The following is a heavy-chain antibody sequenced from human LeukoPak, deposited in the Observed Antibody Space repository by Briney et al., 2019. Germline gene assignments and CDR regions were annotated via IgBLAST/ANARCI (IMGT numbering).Heavy chain of an antibody. CDR1: GYTFTGYY. J-gene: IGHJ5*02. CDR3: AREPMVRDFNWFDP. D-gene: IGHD3-10*01. V-gene: IGHV1-2*06. CDR2: INPNSGGT. Sequence: ASVKVSCKASGYTFTGYYIHWVRQAPGQGLEWMGRINPNSGGTNYAQKFQGRVTTTRDTSISTAYMELNRLTSDDTAVYYCAREPMVRDFNWFDPWGQGTLVTVSS.